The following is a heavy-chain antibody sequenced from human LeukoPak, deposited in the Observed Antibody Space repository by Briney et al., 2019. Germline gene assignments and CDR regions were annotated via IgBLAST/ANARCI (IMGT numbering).Heavy chain of an antibody. CDR3: TRRDSGSLMFDY. CDR1: GFTFSSYS. CDR2: ISSSSSYI. V-gene: IGHV3-21*01. J-gene: IGHJ4*02. Sequence: PGGSLRLSCAASGFTFSSYSINWVRQAPGKGLEWVSSISSSSSYIYYADSVKGRFTISRDNAKNSLYLQMNSLRAEDTAVYYCTRRDSGSLMFDYWGQGTLVTVSS. D-gene: IGHD1-26*01.